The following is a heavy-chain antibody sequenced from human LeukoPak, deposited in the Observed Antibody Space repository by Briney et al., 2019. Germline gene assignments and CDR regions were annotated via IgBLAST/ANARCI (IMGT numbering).Heavy chain of an antibody. J-gene: IGHJ3*02. CDR2: IYYSGST. CDR1: GGSISSGDYY. Sequence: SETLSLTCTVSGGSISSGDYYWSWIRQPPGKGLEWIGYIYYSGSTYYNPSLKSRVTISVDTSKNQFSLKLSSVTAADTAVYYCAREPYYYDSSGYGLHAFDIWGQGTMVTVSS. V-gene: IGHV4-30-4*01. D-gene: IGHD3-22*01. CDR3: AREPYYYDSSGYGLHAFDI.